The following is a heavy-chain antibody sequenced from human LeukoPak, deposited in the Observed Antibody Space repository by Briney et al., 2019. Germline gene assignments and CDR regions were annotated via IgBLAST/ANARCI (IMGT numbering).Heavy chain of an antibody. CDR1: GGSISSSDYY. J-gene: IGHJ4*02. V-gene: IGHV4-39*07. D-gene: IGHD2-15*01. CDR3: ARLHCSGGTCYADY. CDR2: IYYSGIT. Sequence: SETLSLSCTLSGGSISSSDYYWGWIRQPPGKGLDWLGCIYYSGITYYKPSLKSRVTILVYTSRNQFFLKLSSVTAADTAIYYCARLHCSGGTCYADYWGQGSLVAVSS.